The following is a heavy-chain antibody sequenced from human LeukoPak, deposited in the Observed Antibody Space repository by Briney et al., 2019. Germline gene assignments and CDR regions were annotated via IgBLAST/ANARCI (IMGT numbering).Heavy chain of an antibody. CDR1: GFTFSSYA. V-gene: IGHV3-23*01. CDR3: AKGPAHYYDSSGYYSY. CDR2: ISGSGGST. D-gene: IGHD3-22*01. Sequence: PGGSLRLSCAASGFTFSSYAMSWVRQAPGKGLEWVSAISGSGGSTYYADSVKGRFTISRDNSKNTLYLQMNSLRAEDTAVYYCAKGPAHYYDSSGYYSYWGQGTLVTVSS. J-gene: IGHJ4*02.